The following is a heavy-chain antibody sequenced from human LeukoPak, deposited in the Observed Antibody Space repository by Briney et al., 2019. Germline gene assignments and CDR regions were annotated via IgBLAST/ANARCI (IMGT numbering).Heavy chain of an antibody. CDR3: ARGRSLLWFGVLSPFFNWFDP. Sequence: SETLSLXCAVYGGSFSGYYWSWIRQPPGKGLEWIGEINHSGSTNYNPSLKSRVTISVDTSKNQFSLKLSSVTAADTAVYYCARGRSLLWFGVLSPFFNWFDPWGQGTLVTVSS. V-gene: IGHV4-34*01. CDR2: INHSGST. J-gene: IGHJ5*02. D-gene: IGHD3-10*01. CDR1: GGSFSGYY.